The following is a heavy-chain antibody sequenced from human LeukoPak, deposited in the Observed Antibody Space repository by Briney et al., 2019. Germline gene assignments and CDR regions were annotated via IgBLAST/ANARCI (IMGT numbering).Heavy chain of an antibody. J-gene: IGHJ4*02. D-gene: IGHD3-3*01. CDR2: IRYDGSNK. CDR3: AKQYYDFWSGYPHRVYFDY. Sequence: PGGSLRLSCAASGFTFSSYGMHWVRQAPGKGLEWVAFIRYDGSNKYYADSVKGRFTISRDNSKNTLYLQMNSLRAEDTAVYYCAKQYYDFWSGYPHRVYFDYWGQGTLVTVSS. V-gene: IGHV3-30*02. CDR1: GFTFSSYG.